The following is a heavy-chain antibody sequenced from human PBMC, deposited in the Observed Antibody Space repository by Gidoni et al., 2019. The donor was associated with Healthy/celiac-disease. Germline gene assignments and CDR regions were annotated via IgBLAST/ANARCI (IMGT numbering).Heavy chain of an antibody. CDR3: ARAGVDMVVVPAARPIDY. Sequence: QVQLQQWGAGLLTPSETLSLTCAVYGGSFSVYYWSWIRQPPGRGLEWIGEINHSGSTNYNPSVKSRVTISVDTSKNQFSLKLSSVTAADTAVYYCARAGVDMVVVPAARPIDYWGQGTLVTVSS. CDR1: GGSFSVYY. D-gene: IGHD2-2*01. CDR2: INHSGST. J-gene: IGHJ4*02. V-gene: IGHV4-34*01.